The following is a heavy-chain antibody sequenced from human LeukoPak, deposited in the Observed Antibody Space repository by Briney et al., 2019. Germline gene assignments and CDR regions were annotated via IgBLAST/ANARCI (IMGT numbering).Heavy chain of an antibody. Sequence: PGGSLRLSCAASGFTFSSYSMNWVRQAPGKGLEWVSSISSSSSYIYYADSVKGRFTISRDNAKKSLYLQMNSLRAEDTAVYYCARVGYSSGWYEGYWGQGTLVTVSS. CDR2: ISSSSSYI. V-gene: IGHV3-21*01. CDR3: ARVGYSSGWYEGY. CDR1: GFTFSSYS. J-gene: IGHJ4*02. D-gene: IGHD6-19*01.